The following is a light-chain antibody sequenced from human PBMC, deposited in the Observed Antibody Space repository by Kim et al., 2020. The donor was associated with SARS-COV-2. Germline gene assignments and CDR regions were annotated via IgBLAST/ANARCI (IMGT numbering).Light chain of an antibody. V-gene: IGKV3-11*01. CDR1: QSVGNY. CDR3: QQRSNWPPT. Sequence: LYPGERVTLSCRARQSVGNYLAWYKQKPGQAPRLFIYDTSNRATGIPARFSGSGYGTDFTLTISSLGPEDFAIYYCQQRSNWPPTFGQGTRLEIK. CDR2: DTS. J-gene: IGKJ5*01.